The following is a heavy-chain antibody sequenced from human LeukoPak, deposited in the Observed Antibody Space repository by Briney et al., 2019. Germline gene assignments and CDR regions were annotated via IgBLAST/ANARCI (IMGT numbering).Heavy chain of an antibody. Sequence: AETLSLPCTVSGAAISTYFWSWIRQSPGKGLEWIGYIYSSGSPKYNPSLKSRVTISVDASKNQFALTLRSLTAADTAVYYCARDFWSGSVGFDPWGQGTLVTVSS. CDR1: GAAISTYF. CDR2: IYSSGSP. D-gene: IGHD3-3*01. V-gene: IGHV4-59*01. J-gene: IGHJ5*02. CDR3: ARDFWSGSVGFDP.